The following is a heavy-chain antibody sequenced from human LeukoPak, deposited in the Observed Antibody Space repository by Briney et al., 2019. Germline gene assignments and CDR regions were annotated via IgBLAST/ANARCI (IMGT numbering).Heavy chain of an antibody. J-gene: IGHJ3*02. CDR2: ISGSGGST. D-gene: IGHD3-10*01. V-gene: IGHV3-23*01. CDR1: GFTFSSYA. CDR3: AKKAGGEDVFDI. Sequence: LSGGSLRLSCAASGFTFSSYAMSWVRQAPGKGLEWVSAISGSGGSTYYADSVKGRFAISRDNSKNTLYLQMNSLRAEDTAVYYCAKKAGGEDVFDIGGQGKMVTVSS.